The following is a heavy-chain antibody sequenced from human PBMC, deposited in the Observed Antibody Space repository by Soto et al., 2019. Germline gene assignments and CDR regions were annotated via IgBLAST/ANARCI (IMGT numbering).Heavy chain of an antibody. CDR2: IYYSGST. CDR1: GDSINSGGYH. D-gene: IGHD2-15*01. V-gene: IGHV4-31*03. Sequence: QVQLQESGPGLVKPSQTLSLTCTVSGDSINSGGYHWSWIRQHPGKGLEWIGYIYYSGSTCSNPSLDSRVTISMDTSETQFSLKLSSVTAADTAFYYCARDRGDYCSGGSCYRHWYFDLWGRGSLVTVSS. J-gene: IGHJ2*01. CDR3: ARDRGDYCSGGSCYRHWYFDL.